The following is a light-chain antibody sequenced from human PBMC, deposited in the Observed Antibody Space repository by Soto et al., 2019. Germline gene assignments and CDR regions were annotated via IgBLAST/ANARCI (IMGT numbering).Light chain of an antibody. CDR1: SSDVGGYNF. J-gene: IGLJ1*01. CDR3: SSYTSSSTHV. Sequence: QSVLTQPASVSGSPGQSITISCTGTSSDVGGYNFVSWYQQHPGKVPKLMIFDVNSRPSGVSDRFSGSKSGNTASLTISGLQAEDEGDYYRSSYTSSSTHVFGSGTKLTVL. V-gene: IGLV2-14*03. CDR2: DVN.